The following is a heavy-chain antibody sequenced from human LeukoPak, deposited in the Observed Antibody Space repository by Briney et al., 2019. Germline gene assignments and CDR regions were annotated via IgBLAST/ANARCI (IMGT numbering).Heavy chain of an antibody. V-gene: IGHV3-74*01. J-gene: IGHJ4*02. CDR2: IDGDGNIT. CDR1: EFPFSSYW. Sequence: PGGSLRLSCAAFEFPFSSYWMLWVRQAPGKGLEWVSRIDGDGNITTYAASVKGRFTISRDNTKNNLYLQMNSLRVEDTAVYFCARSQFDSWGQATLVSVSS. CDR3: ARSQFDS.